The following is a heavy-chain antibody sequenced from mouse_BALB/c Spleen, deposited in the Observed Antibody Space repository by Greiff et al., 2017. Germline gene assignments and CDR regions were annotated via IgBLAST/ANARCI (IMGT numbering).Heavy chain of an antibody. CDR1: GDSITSGY. J-gene: IGHJ2*01. Sequence: EVKVEESGPSLVKPSQTLSLTCSVTGDSITSGYWNWIRKFPGNKLEYMGYISYSGSTYYNPSLKSRISITRDTSKNQYYLQLNSVTTEDTATYYCARYKEITGRYFDYWGQGTTLTVSS. CDR3: ARYKEITGRYFDY. V-gene: IGHV3-8*02. D-gene: IGHD2-4*01. CDR2: ISYSGST.